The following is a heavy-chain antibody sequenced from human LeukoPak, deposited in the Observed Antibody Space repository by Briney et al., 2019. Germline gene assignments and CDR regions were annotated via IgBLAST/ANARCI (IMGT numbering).Heavy chain of an antibody. V-gene: IGHV3-11*04. J-gene: IGHJ6*03. CDR2: INSSGSTT. D-gene: IGHD3-10*01. CDR3: ASSPTYYYGSGSSYFYSTDV. CDR1: GFTFSDYD. Sequence: PGGSLRLSCAASGFTFSDYDMSWIRQAPGKGLEWVSSINSSGSTTYYADSVKGRFTISRDNAKNSLYLQMNSLRAEDTAVYYCASSPTYYYGSGSSYFYSTDVWGKGTTVTVSS.